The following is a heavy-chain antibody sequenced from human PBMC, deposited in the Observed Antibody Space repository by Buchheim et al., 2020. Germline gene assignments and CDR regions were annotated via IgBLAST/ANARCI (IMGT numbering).Heavy chain of an antibody. CDR1: GFTFSNYD. Sequence: QVQLVESGGGVVQPGRSLRLSCAASGFTFSNYDMHWVRQAPGKGLEWVAVVSYDGRKKSYADSVMGRFTISRDDSKNMLYLQMNSLRAEDTAVFYCAKDLYADDILTEAGMDVWGQGTT. J-gene: IGHJ6*02. CDR2: VSYDGRKK. V-gene: IGHV3-30*18. D-gene: IGHD3-9*01. CDR3: AKDLYADDILTEAGMDV.